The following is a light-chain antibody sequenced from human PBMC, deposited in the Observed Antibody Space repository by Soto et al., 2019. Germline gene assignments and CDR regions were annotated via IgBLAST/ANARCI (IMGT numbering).Light chain of an antibody. V-gene: IGKV3-20*01. J-gene: IGKJ1*01. CDR1: QSVSGSF. CDR3: QQYGSSPRT. CDR2: GAS. Sequence: EIVLTQSPGTLSLSPGERATLSCRASQSVSGSFLAWYQQKPGQAPTLLIYGASSRATGIPDRFSGSGSGTDFTLTISRLEPEDFSVYYCQQYGSSPRTFGQGTQVEIK.